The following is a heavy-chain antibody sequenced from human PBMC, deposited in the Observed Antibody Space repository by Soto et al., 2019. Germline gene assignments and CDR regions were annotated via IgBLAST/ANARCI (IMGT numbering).Heavy chain of an antibody. V-gene: IGHV3-30-3*01. Sequence: GSLRLSCAASGFTFTDYLMHWVRQAPGKGLEWLALISYDGSNKYNADSVKGRFTISRDNSKNTLYLQLNSLRPEDTAVYYCARTTAVAGTPEFDYWGQGTLVTVSS. J-gene: IGHJ4*02. CDR2: ISYDGSNK. D-gene: IGHD6-19*01. CDR3: ARTTAVAGTPEFDY. CDR1: GFTFTDYL.